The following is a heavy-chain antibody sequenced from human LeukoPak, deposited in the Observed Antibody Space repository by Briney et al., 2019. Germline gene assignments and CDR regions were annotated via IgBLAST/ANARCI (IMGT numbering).Heavy chain of an antibody. J-gene: IGHJ4*02. D-gene: IGHD3-22*01. V-gene: IGHV3-33*06. CDR3: AKGGRASDSSPPGGCFDY. CDR2: IWYDGSNE. Sequence: GGSLRLSCAASGFTFSRYGMHWVRQAPGKGLEWVAVIWYDGSNEYYADSVKGRFTISRDNSKNTLYLQMNSLRAEDTAVYYCAKGGRASDSSPPGGCFDYWGQGTLVTVSS. CDR1: GFTFSRYG.